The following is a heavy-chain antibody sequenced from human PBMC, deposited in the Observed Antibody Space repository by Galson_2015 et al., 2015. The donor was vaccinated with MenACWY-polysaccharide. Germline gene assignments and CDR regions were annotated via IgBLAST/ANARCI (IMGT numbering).Heavy chain of an antibody. CDR1: GFTFSSYA. Sequence: SLRLSCAASGFTFSSYAMRWVRQAPGKGLEWVSAIRSGGGNTYYADSVKGRFAISRDNSKNTLYLQMNSLRAEDTAVYYCAKDSTDCRSVVPRFDHWGQGTLVTVSS. V-gene: IGHV3-23*01. CDR3: AKDSTDCRSVVPRFDH. D-gene: IGHD3-3*01. CDR2: IRSGGGNT. J-gene: IGHJ5*02.